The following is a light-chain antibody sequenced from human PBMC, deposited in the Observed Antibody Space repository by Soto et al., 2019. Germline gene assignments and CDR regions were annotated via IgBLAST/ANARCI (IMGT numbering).Light chain of an antibody. Sequence: EIVMTQSPATLSVSPGERATLYCRASQRVSRDLAWYQQKPGQAPRLLIYGASTRATGIPARFSGSGSGTEFTLTISSRQSEDFAVYYCQQYNNWPRTLGQGTKVEIK. CDR3: QQYNNWPRT. V-gene: IGKV3-15*01. J-gene: IGKJ1*01. CDR1: QRVSRD. CDR2: GAS.